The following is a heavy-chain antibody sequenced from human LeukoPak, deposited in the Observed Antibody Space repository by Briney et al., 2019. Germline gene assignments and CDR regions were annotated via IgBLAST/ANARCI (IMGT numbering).Heavy chain of an antibody. D-gene: IGHD7-27*01. V-gene: IGHV4-39*01. Sequence: PSETLSLTCTVSGGSVSSDSYYWGWIRQPPGKGLEWIGSIYYSGSTYYNPSLKSRVTISVDTSKNQFSLKLSSVTAADTAVYYCARPDPSHLGWAFDYWGQGTLVTVSS. CDR1: GGSVSSDSYY. CDR3: ARPDPSHLGWAFDY. CDR2: IYYSGST. J-gene: IGHJ4*02.